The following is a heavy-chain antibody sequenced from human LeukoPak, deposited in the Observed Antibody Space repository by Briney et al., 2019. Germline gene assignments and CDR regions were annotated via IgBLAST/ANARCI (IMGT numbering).Heavy chain of an antibody. Sequence: GGSLRLSXAASGFTFRSYEMNWVRQAPGKGLEWVSYISSSGSTIYYADSVKGRFTISRDNAKNSLYLQMNSLRAEDTAVYYCARATGYYYDSSGDDYWGQGTLVTVSS. CDR3: ARATGYYYDSSGDDY. CDR1: GFTFRSYE. J-gene: IGHJ4*02. CDR2: ISSSGSTI. V-gene: IGHV3-48*03. D-gene: IGHD3-22*01.